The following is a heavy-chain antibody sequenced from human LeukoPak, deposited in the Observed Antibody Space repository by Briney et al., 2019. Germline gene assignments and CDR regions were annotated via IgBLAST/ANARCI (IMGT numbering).Heavy chain of an antibody. Sequence: QPGGSLRLSCAASEFTFNRYWMSWVRQAPGKGLEWVANIKHGGSEAHYVDSVKGRFTISRDNAKNSLSLQMNSLNVDDTGVYFCTRDALFGSGRTHLDFWSQGTLVSVSS. J-gene: IGHJ4*02. CDR3: TRDALFGSGRTHLDF. V-gene: IGHV3-7*04. D-gene: IGHD3-10*01. CDR1: EFTFNRYW. CDR2: IKHGGSEA.